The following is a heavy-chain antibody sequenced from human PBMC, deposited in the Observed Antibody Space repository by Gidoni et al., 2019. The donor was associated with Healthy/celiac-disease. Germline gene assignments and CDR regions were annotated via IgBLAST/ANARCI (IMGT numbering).Heavy chain of an antibody. Sequence: VQPGRSLRLSCAASGFTFSSYGMHWVRQAPGKGLEWVAVISYDGSNKYYADSVKGRFTISRDNSKNTLYLQMNSLRAEDTAVYYCAKDSTGFLEWLLPYYYYGMDVWGQGTTVTVSS. CDR3: AKDSTGFLEWLLPYYYYGMDV. D-gene: IGHD3-3*01. V-gene: IGHV3-30*18. CDR1: GFTFSSYG. J-gene: IGHJ6*02. CDR2: ISYDGSNK.